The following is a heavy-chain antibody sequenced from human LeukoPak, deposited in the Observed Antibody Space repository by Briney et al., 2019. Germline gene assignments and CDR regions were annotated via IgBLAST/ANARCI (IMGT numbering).Heavy chain of an antibody. J-gene: IGHJ5*02. CDR2: ISSSGSTI. CDR3: ARSYSSGWLSNWFDP. Sequence: GGSLRLSCAASGFTFSSYEMNWVRQAPGKGLEWVSYISSSGSTIYYADSVKGRFTISRDNAKNSLYLQMNSLRAEDTAVYYCARSYSSGWLSNWFDPWGQGTLVTVSS. CDR1: GFTFSSYE. V-gene: IGHV3-48*03. D-gene: IGHD6-19*01.